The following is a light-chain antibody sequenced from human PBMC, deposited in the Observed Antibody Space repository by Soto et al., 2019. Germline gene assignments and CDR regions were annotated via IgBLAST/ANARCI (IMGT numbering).Light chain of an antibody. CDR3: LQHDTYPRT. CDR2: GAS. Sequence: DIQMTQSPSSLFASVGDRVTITCRASQGIGNNLGWYQQKPGKAPKRLIYGASNLQYGAPSRFSGSGSGTEFTLTITSLQPEDFATYYCLQHDTYPRTFGPGTKVDI. V-gene: IGKV1-17*01. CDR1: QGIGNN. J-gene: IGKJ1*01.